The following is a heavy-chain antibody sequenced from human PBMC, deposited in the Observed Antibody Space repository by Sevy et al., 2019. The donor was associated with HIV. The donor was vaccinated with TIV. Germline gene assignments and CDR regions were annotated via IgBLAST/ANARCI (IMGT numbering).Heavy chain of an antibody. CDR3: HKLGSYNYVD. Sequence: GGSLRLSCAASGFTFSNAWMSWVRQAPGKGLEWVGRIKSKSNGGTIDYAAPVKGRFALSRDDSKNTLYLQMSSLKTEDTAVYYCHKLGSYNYVDWGQGTLVTVSS. CDR1: GFTFSNAW. J-gene: IGHJ4*02. V-gene: IGHV3-15*01. CDR2: IKSKSNGGTI. D-gene: IGHD1-26*01.